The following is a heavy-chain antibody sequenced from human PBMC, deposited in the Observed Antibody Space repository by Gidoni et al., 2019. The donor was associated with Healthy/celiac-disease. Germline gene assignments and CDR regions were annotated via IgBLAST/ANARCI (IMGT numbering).Heavy chain of an antibody. D-gene: IGHD4-17*01. CDR2: ISSSSSTI. CDR3: AREGLYGDYAFDI. CDR1: GFTFSGYS. J-gene: IGHJ3*02. Sequence: EVQLVESGGSLVQPGGSLQLPCAASGFTFSGYSMNWVRKAPGKGLEWVSYISSSSSTIYYADSVKGRFTISRDNAKNSLYLQMNSLRDEDTAVYYCAREGLYGDYAFDIWGQGTMVTVSS. V-gene: IGHV3-48*02.